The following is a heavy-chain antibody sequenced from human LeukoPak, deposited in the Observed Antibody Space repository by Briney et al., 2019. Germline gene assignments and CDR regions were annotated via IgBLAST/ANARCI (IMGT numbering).Heavy chain of an antibody. CDR3: ARAALYCSSTSCYFDY. CDR1: GYTFTSYG. V-gene: IGHV1-18*01. CDR2: ISAYNGNT. Sequence: ASVKVSCTASGYTFTSYGISWVRQAPGQGLEWMGWISAYNGNTNYAQKLQGRATMTTDTSTSTAYMELRSLRSDDTAVYYCARAALYCSSTSCYFDYWGQGTLVTVSS. J-gene: IGHJ4*02. D-gene: IGHD2-2*01.